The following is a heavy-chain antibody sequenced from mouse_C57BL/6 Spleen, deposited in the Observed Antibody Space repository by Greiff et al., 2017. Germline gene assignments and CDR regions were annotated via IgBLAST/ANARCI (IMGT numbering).Heavy chain of an antibody. CDR1: GFTFSSYG. CDR3: ARRAMVTTGGYFDY. Sequence: EVNLVESGGDLVKPGGSLKLSCAASGFTFSSYGMSWVRQTPDKRLEWVATISSGGSYTYYPDSVKGRFTISRDNAKNTLYLQMSSLKSEDTAMYYCARRAMVTTGGYFDYWGQGTTLTVSS. D-gene: IGHD2-2*01. CDR2: ISSGGSYT. J-gene: IGHJ2*01. V-gene: IGHV5-6*02.